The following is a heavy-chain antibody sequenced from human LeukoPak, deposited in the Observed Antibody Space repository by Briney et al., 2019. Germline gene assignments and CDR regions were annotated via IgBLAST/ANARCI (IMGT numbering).Heavy chain of an antibody. CDR2: INPNSGGT. V-gene: IGHV1-2*02. D-gene: IGHD3-3*01. CDR1: GYTFTGYY. CDR3: ARDPSPKYYDFWSGYSPEPAYYYYYMDV. J-gene: IGHJ6*03. Sequence: ASVKVSCKASGYTFTGYYMHWVRQAPGQGLEWMGWINPNSGGTNYAQKFQGRVTMTRDTSISTAYMELSRLRSDDTAVYYCARDPSPKYYDFWSGYSPEPAYYYYYMDVWGKGTTVTASS.